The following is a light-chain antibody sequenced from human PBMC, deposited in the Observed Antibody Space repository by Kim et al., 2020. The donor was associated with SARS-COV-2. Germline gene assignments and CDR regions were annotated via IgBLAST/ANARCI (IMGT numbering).Light chain of an antibody. CDR2: TNN. Sequence: GQRVTIACSGSPSNIGSNTVNWYQLLPGTAPKVLIYTNNQRPSGVPDRFSGSKSGTSASLAISGLQSEDEADYYCAAWDDSLNGWVFGGGTKVTVL. J-gene: IGLJ3*02. V-gene: IGLV1-44*01. CDR1: PSNIGSNT. CDR3: AAWDDSLNGWV.